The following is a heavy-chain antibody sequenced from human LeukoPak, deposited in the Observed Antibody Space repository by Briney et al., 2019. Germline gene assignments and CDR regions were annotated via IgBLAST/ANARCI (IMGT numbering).Heavy chain of an antibody. D-gene: IGHD6-13*01. Sequence: GASVKVSCKASGYTFTGYYMHWVRQAPGQGLEWMGWINPNSGGTNYAQKFQGRVTMTRDTSISTAYMELSRLRSDDTAVYYCARGRIYSSSWYGDWFDPWGQGTLVTVSS. CDR3: ARGRIYSSSWYGDWFDP. V-gene: IGHV1-2*02. J-gene: IGHJ5*02. CDR1: GYTFTGYY. CDR2: INPNSGGT.